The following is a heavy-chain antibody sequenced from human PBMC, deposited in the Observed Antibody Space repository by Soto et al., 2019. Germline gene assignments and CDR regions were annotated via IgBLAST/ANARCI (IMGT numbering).Heavy chain of an antibody. D-gene: IGHD3-22*01. Sequence: GGSMELSCSASGFTLCSYAMHWVRQAPGKGLEYVSSISTNGGSTHYADSVKGRFTISRDNSKNTQYLQMSSLRADDTAVYYCVKGEYYYDSSGYYPFDYWGQGTLVTVSS. CDR3: VKGEYYYDSSGYYPFDY. CDR1: GFTLCSYA. CDR2: ISTNGGST. J-gene: IGHJ4*02. V-gene: IGHV3-64D*06.